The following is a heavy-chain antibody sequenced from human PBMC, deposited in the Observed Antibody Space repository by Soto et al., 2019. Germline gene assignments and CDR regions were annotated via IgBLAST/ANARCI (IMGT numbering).Heavy chain of an antibody. Sequence: VSLRLSCEASGFIFSTTDMSWVRQAPGKGLEWVSTIYGDGRTTYYADSVRGRFSISRDNSKNMVYLQMDSLRVDDTAIYYCVKNSGWFNSWGQGSLVTVSS. CDR3: VKNSGWFNS. CDR1: GFIFSTTD. D-gene: IGHD3-10*01. V-gene: IGHV3-23*01. J-gene: IGHJ5*01. CDR2: IYGDGRTT.